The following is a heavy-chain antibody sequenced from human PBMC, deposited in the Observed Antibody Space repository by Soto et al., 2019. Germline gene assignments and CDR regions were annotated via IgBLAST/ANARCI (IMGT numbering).Heavy chain of an antibody. D-gene: IGHD3-3*01. Sequence: SETLSLTCTVSGGSISSGDYYWSWIRQPPGKGLEWIGYIYYSGSTYYNPSLKSRVTISVDTSKNQFSLKLSSVTAADTAVYHCARTYDSNWFDPWGQGTLVTVYS. CDR3: ARTYDSNWFDP. CDR2: IYYSGST. J-gene: IGHJ5*02. V-gene: IGHV4-30-4*01. CDR1: GGSISSGDYY.